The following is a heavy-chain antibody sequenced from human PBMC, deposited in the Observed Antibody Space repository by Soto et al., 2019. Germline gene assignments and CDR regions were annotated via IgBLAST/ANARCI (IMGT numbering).Heavy chain of an antibody. CDR3: AKAVMQLWLPYYFDY. CDR1: GFTFSTYA. D-gene: IGHD5-18*01. Sequence: PGGSLRLSCEASGFTFSTYAMSWVCQTPGKGLEWVSSVSGSGSRTYYTDSLKGRFTIFRDNSKNTLYLQMTSLRAEDTAVYYCAKAVMQLWLPYYFDYWGQGIVVTVSS. CDR2: VSGSGSRT. V-gene: IGHV3-23*01. J-gene: IGHJ4*02.